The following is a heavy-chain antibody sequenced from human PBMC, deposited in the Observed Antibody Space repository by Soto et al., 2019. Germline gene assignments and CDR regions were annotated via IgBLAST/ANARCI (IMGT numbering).Heavy chain of an antibody. CDR3: ARDRWYNWNDVSLDP. CDR2: INPNSGGT. J-gene: IGHJ5*02. CDR1: GYTFTGYY. Sequence: VASVKVSCKASGYTFTGYYMHWVRQAPGQGLEWMGWINPNSGGTNYAQKFQGWVTMTRDTSISTAYMELSRLRSDDTAVYYCARDRWYNWNDVSLDPWGQGTLVTVSS. D-gene: IGHD1-1*01. V-gene: IGHV1-2*04.